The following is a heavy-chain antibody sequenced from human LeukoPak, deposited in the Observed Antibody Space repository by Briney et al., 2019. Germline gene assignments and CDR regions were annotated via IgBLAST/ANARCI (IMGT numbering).Heavy chain of an antibody. CDR1: GFTFSSYA. J-gene: IGHJ4*02. V-gene: IGHV3-23*01. CDR2: ISGSGGTT. Sequence: GGSLRLSCAASGFTFSSYAMSWVRQAPGKGLEWVSSISGSGGTTYYADSVKGRFTISRDNPNNTLDLQMNSLTAEDTAVYYCTKGPVAVAGYYFDHWGQGTLVTVSS. D-gene: IGHD6-19*01. CDR3: TKGPVAVAGYYFDH.